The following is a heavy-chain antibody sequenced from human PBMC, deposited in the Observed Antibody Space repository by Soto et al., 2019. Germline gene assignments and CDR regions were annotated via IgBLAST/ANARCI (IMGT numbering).Heavy chain of an antibody. D-gene: IGHD5-18*01. CDR3: ARDVLSSRYSYGFSYYYGMDV. V-gene: IGHV1-2*02. J-gene: IGHJ6*02. CDR2: INPNSGGT. CDR1: GYTFTGYY. Sequence: GASVKVSCKASGYTFTGYYMHWVRQAPGQGLEWMGWINPNSGGTNYAQKFQGRVTMTRDTSISTAYMELSRLRSDDTAVYYCARDVLSSRYSYGFSYYYGMDVWGQGTTVTVSS.